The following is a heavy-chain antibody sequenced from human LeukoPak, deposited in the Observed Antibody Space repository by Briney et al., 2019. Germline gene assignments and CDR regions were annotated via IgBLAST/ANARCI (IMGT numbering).Heavy chain of an antibody. CDR3: ARDDFWSGYLHD. Sequence: SETLSLTCTVSGGSVSSGGYYWSWIRQPPGKGLEWIGYIYYSGSTYYNPSLKSRVTISVDTSKNQFSLKLSSVTAADTAVYYCARDDFWSGYLHDWGQGTLVTVSS. D-gene: IGHD3-3*01. CDR2: IYYSGST. CDR1: GGSVSSGGYY. J-gene: IGHJ4*02. V-gene: IGHV4-31*03.